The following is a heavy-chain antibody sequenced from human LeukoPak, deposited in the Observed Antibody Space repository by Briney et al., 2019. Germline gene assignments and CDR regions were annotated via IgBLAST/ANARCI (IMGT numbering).Heavy chain of an antibody. CDR3: ARDTAVISGNLDY. CDR1: GFTFSSYG. CDR2: ISYDGSNK. D-gene: IGHD6-19*01. Sequence: PGRSLRLSCAASGFTFSSYGMHWVRQAPGKGLEWVAVISYDGSNKYYADSVKGRFTISRDNSKNTLYLQMNSLRAEDTAVYYCARDTAVISGNLDYWGQGTLVTVSS. J-gene: IGHJ4*02. V-gene: IGHV3-30*03.